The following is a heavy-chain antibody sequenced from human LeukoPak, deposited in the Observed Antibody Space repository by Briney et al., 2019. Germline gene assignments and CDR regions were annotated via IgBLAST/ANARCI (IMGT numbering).Heavy chain of an antibody. CDR3: ARLREIPVFGVVTKSTSYFDY. CDR1: GFTFSNYW. CDR2: IKQDRSEK. V-gene: IGHV3-7*01. Sequence: GGSLRLSCAASGFTFSNYWMSWVRQAPGKGLEWVANIKQDRSEKYYVDSVKGRFTISRDNAKNSLYLQMNSLRAEDTAVYYCARLREIPVFGVVTKSTSYFDYWGQGTLVTVSS. J-gene: IGHJ4*02. D-gene: IGHD3-3*01.